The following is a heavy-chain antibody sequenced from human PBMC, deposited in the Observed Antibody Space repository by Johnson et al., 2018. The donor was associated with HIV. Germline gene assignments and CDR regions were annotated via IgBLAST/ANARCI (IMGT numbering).Heavy chain of an antibody. J-gene: IGHJ3*02. Sequence: VQLVESGGGLVQPGGSLRLSCAASRFAVSGYYMSWVRQAPGKGLEWVSVLFSGDTTYYAYSVNGRFTISRDNSKNTLYLQMNSLRAEDTAVYYCARACRDGYTCDVFDISGHGTMVTVSS. V-gene: IGHV3-66*01. CDR1: RFAVSGYY. CDR2: LFSGDTT. CDR3: ARACRDGYTCDVFDI. D-gene: IGHD5-24*01.